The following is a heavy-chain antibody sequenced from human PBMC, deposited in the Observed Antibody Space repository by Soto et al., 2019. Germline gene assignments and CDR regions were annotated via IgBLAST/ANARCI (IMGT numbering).Heavy chain of an antibody. J-gene: IGHJ6*02. CDR2: INPNSGGT. Sequence: ASVKVSCKDSGYTFTGYYMHWVRQAPGQGLEWMGWINPNSGGTNYAQKFQGRVTMTRDTSISTAYMELSRLRSDDTAVYYCARDWDDILTGPVYGMDVWGQGTTVTVSS. V-gene: IGHV1-2*02. D-gene: IGHD3-9*01. CDR3: ARDWDDILTGPVYGMDV. CDR1: GYTFTGYY.